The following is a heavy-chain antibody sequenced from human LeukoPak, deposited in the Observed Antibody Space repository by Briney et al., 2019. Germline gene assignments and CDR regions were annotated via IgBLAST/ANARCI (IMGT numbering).Heavy chain of an antibody. D-gene: IGHD5-12*01. V-gene: IGHV3-30*04. J-gene: IGHJ6*03. CDR1: GFTFSNYA. CDR3: ARSLATSYYYMDV. Sequence: PGGSLRLSCAASGFTFSNYAMHWVRQAPGKGLEWVAVISYDGSNKFYADSVKGRFTISRDNSKHTLHLQMNSLRAEDTAVYYCARSLATSYYYMDVWGKGTTVTVSS. CDR2: ISYDGSNK.